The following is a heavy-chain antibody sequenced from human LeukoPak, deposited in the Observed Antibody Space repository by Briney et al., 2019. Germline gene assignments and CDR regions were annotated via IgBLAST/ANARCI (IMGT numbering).Heavy chain of an antibody. V-gene: IGHV3-7*01. CDR1: GFTFSTYW. CDR2: IKQDGSQE. CDR3: ARGVPYPSWSGPHYSDY. Sequence: GGSMRLSCAASGFTFSTYWMSWVRQAPGKGLEWVAHIKQDGSQEYYVGSVEGRFTISRDNAKNSLYLQMNSLRVEDTAVYYCARGVPYPSWSGPHYSDYWGQGTLVTVSS. D-gene: IGHD3-3*01. J-gene: IGHJ4*02.